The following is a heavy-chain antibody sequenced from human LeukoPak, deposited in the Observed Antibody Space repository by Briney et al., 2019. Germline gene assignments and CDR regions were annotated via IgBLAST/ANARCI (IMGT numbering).Heavy chain of an antibody. Sequence: SEALSLTCTVSGDSISSHYWGWIRQPPGEGLEFSVYIYNSGSTNYNPSLKSRITISADTSKNQFSLKLSSVTAADTAVYHCARVDPRGAMALYFDYWGQGTLVTVSS. J-gene: IGHJ4*02. V-gene: IGHV4-59*11. CDR2: IYNSGST. CDR3: ARVDPRGAMALYFDY. D-gene: IGHD3-16*01. CDR1: GDSISSHY.